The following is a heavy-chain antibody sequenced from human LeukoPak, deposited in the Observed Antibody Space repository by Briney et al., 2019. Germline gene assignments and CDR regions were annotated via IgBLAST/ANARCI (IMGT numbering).Heavy chain of an antibody. V-gene: IGHV1-8*03. J-gene: IGHJ6*03. CDR3: AREGRITMVRGSLGYYYYMDV. Sequence: ASVKVSCKASGGTFTSYDINWVRQATGQGLEWMGWMNPNSGNTGYAQKFQGRVTITRNTSISTAYMELSSLRSEDTAVYYCAREGRITMVRGSLGYYYYMDVWGKGTTVTVSS. CDR1: GGTFTSYD. D-gene: IGHD3-10*01. CDR2: MNPNSGNT.